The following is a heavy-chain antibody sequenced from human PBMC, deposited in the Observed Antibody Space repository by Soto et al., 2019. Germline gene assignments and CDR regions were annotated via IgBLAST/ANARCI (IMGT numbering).Heavy chain of an antibody. CDR3: ARGVGPFDY. CDR1: GFTFSTYG. CDR2: IWHDGSNK. V-gene: IGHV3-33*01. D-gene: IGHD1-26*01. J-gene: IGHJ4*02. Sequence: QVQLVESGGGVVQPGRSLRLSCAAAGFTFSTYGIHLVRQAPGTGLEWVAVIWHDGSNKYYADSVTGRLTISRDNAKNTRYLERNSLSVEDTAVYHCARGVGPFDYWGEGALVTVSS.